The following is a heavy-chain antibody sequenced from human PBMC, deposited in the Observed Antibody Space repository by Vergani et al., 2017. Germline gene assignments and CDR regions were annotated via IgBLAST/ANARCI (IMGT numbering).Heavy chain of an antibody. V-gene: IGHV4-39*01. Sequence: QLQLQESGPGLVKPSETLSLTCTVSGGSISSSSYYWGWIRQPPGKGLEWIGSIYYSGSTYYNPSLKSRVTISVDTSKNQFSLKLSSVTAADTAVYYCARVWYYYGSGSYSSGAFDIWGQGTMVTVSS. CDR1: GGSISSSSYY. D-gene: IGHD3-10*01. J-gene: IGHJ3*02. CDR3: ARVWYYYGSGSYSSGAFDI. CDR2: IYYSGST.